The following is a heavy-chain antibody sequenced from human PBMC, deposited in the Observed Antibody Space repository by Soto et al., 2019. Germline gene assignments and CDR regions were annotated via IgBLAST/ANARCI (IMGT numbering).Heavy chain of an antibody. CDR3: AYMDYGDYASDD. J-gene: IGHJ4*02. D-gene: IGHD4-17*01. CDR1: GYTFTSYD. CDR2: MNPNSGNT. Sequence: ASVKVSCKASGYTFTSYDINWVRQATGQGLEWMGWMNPNSGNTGYAQKFQGRVTMTRNTSISTAYMELSSLRSEDTAVYYCAYMDYGDYASDDWGQGTLVTVSS. V-gene: IGHV1-8*01.